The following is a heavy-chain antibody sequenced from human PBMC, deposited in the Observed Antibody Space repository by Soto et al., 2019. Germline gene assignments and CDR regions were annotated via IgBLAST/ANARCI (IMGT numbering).Heavy chain of an antibody. Sequence: QVQLVQSGTEVKPPGASVKVSCRASGHSFTAHAFSWVRQAPGQGFEWMGWISGNTGDTKYAQKIQDRVTMTTDTSTRTTYLELRSLRSDDTAVYYCVRGELERGEVGSYGLDVWGQGTTVTVSS. V-gene: IGHV1-18*04. CDR1: GHSFTAHA. CDR2: ISGNTGDT. D-gene: IGHD1-1*01. CDR3: VRGELERGEVGSYGLDV. J-gene: IGHJ6*02.